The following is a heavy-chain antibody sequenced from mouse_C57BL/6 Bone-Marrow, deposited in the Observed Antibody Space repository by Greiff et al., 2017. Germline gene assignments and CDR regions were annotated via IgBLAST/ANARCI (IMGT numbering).Heavy chain of an antibody. CDR3: ARIYYYGSRYFDV. V-gene: IGHV1-78*01. CDR2: IYPRDGST. Sequence: VQLQESDAELVKPGASVKISCKVSGYTFTDHTIHWMKQRPEQGLEWIGYIYPRDGSTKYNEKFKGKATLTADKSSSTAYMQLNSLTSEDSAVYFCARIYYYGSRYFDVWGTGTTVTVSS. D-gene: IGHD1-1*01. J-gene: IGHJ1*03. CDR1: GYTFTDHT.